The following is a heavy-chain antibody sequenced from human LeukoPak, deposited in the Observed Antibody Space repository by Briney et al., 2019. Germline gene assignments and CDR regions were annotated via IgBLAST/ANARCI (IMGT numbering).Heavy chain of an antibody. J-gene: IGHJ4*02. CDR2: INHSGST. CDR3: ARLGYSSGWPVDY. D-gene: IGHD6-19*01. CDR1: GGSFSGYY. V-gene: IGHV4-34*01. Sequence: SETLSLTCAVYGGSFSGYYWSWIRQPPGKGLEWIGEINHSGSTNYNPSLKSRVTISVDTSKNQFSLKLSSVTAADTAVYYCARLGYSSGWPVDYWGQGTLVTVSS.